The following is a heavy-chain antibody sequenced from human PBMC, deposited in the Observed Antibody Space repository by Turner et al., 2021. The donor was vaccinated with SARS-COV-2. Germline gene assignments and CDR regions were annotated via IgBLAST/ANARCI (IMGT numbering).Heavy chain of an antibody. D-gene: IGHD1-26*01. Sequence: EVQLLESGGGLVQPGGSLRLSCAASGFTVNNFAMIWVRQAPGKGLEWVSAINGTGHVTHYVDSVKGRFTISRDSSKNTLYLQMNSLRVEDTAIYYCAKCVTTCQTKGLDNWGQGTLVTVSS. CDR1: GFTVNNFA. CDR2: INGTGHVT. V-gene: IGHV3-23*01. CDR3: AKCVTTCQTKGLDN. J-gene: IGHJ4*02.